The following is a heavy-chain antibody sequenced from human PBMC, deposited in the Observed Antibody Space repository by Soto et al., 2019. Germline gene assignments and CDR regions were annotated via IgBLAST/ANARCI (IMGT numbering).Heavy chain of an antibody. V-gene: IGHV4-4*02. CDR2: IYHSGST. Sequence: SYTVAEVSIRSSSGWSSISQNPGKGLEWIGEIYHSGSTNYNPSLKSRVTISVDKSKNQFSLKLSSVTAADTAVYYCARDLSIAVAGPTRDYWGQGTLVTVSS. D-gene: IGHD6-19*01. CDR1: EVSIRSSSG. J-gene: IGHJ4*02. CDR3: ARDLSIAVAGPTRDY.